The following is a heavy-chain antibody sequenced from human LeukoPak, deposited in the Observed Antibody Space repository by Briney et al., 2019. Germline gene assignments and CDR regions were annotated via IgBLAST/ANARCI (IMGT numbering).Heavy chain of an antibody. CDR2: INSDGSAT. CDR3: GSLTVVARDH. Sequence: GGSLRLSCAASGFSFRTHWMHWVRQAPGKGLVYVAQINSDGSATAYADSVKGRFTISRDNAKNTLYLEMSSLRAEDTAVYYCGSLTVVARDHWGQGTLVTVSS. J-gene: IGHJ4*02. V-gene: IGHV3-74*01. CDR1: GFSFRTHW. D-gene: IGHD3-22*01.